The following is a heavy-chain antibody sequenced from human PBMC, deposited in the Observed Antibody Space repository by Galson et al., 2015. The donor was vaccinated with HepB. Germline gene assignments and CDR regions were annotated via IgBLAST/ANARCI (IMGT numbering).Heavy chain of an antibody. V-gene: IGHV3-30*02. Sequence: SLRLSCAASGFTFSRYGMHWVRQAPGKGLEWVAFIRFDGSNKYYADSVKGRFTISRDNSKNTLYLQMNSLRAEDTAVYYCAKDRGATTVQFYYFDYWGQGTLVTVSS. CDR2: IRFDGSNK. CDR3: AKDRGATTVQFYYFDY. J-gene: IGHJ4*02. D-gene: IGHD4-17*01. CDR1: GFTFSRYG.